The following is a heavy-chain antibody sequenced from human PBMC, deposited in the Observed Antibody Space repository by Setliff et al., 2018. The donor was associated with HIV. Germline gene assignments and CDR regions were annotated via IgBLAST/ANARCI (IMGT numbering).Heavy chain of an antibody. J-gene: IGHJ6*03. CDR1: GYAFTSYG. CDR3: ARDLGYCSSTSCYGSDYYMDV. Sequence: ASVKVSCKASGYAFTSYGISWVRQAPGQGLEWVAWISPYNDNTNYAQKLQGRVTMTTDTSTSTAYVELRSLRSDDTAVYYCARDLGYCSSTSCYGSDYYMDVWGKGTTVTSP. D-gene: IGHD2-2*01. V-gene: IGHV1-18*01. CDR2: ISPYNDNT.